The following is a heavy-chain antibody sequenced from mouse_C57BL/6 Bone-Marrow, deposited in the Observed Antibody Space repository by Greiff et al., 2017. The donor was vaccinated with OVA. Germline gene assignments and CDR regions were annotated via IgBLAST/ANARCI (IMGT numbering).Heavy chain of an antibody. J-gene: IGHJ4*01. CDR2: IYPGSGST. CDR1: GYTFTSYW. D-gene: IGHD1-1*01. CDR3: ARPLYYGSSYVDY. Sequence: VQLQQSGAELVKPGASVKMSCKASGYTFTSYWITWVKQRPGQGLEWIGDIYPGSGSTNYNEKFKSKATLTVDTSSSTAYMQLSSLTSEDSAVYYCARPLYYGSSYVDYWGQGTSVTVSS. V-gene: IGHV1-55*01.